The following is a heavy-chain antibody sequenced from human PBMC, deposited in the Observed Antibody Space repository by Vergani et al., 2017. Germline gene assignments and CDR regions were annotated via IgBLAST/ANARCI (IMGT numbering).Heavy chain of an antibody. CDR2: IKQDGSEK. D-gene: IGHD3-22*01. Sequence: EVQLLESGGGLVQPGGSLRLSCAASGFTFSSYAMHWVRQAPGKGLEWVANIKQDGSEKYYVDSVKGRFTISRDNAKNSLYLQMNSLRAEDTAVYYCASLPLMIVVPYWGQGTLVTVSS. J-gene: IGHJ4*02. V-gene: IGHV3-7*03. CDR3: ASLPLMIVVPY. CDR1: GFTFSSYA.